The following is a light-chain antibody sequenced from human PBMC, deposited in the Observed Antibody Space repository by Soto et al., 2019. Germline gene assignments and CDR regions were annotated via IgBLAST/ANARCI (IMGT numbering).Light chain of an antibody. CDR1: QSVSSTY. V-gene: IGKV3-20*01. CDR3: QQYGNSLWT. J-gene: IGKJ1*01. Sequence: ESVLTQSPGTLSLSPGYRATVSCRASQSVSSTYLAWYQQKPGQAPRLLIYGASNRAPGIPDRFSGSGSGTDFTLTISRLEPEDFAVYYCQQYGNSLWTFGQGTKVDIK. CDR2: GAS.